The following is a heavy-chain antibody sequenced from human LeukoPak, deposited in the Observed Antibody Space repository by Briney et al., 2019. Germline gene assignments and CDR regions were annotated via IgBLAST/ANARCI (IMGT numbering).Heavy chain of an antibody. J-gene: IGHJ6*02. CDR1: GFTFSSYA. D-gene: IGHD5-18*01. CDR2: ISYDGSNK. V-gene: IGHV3-30-3*01. Sequence: GGSLRLSCAASGFTFSSYAMHWVRQAPGKGLEWVAVISYDGSNKYYADSVKGRFTISRDNSKNTLYLRMNSLRAEDTAVYYCARVRGTAMVSYYYYGMDVWGQGTTVTVSS. CDR3: ARVRGTAMVSYYYYGMDV.